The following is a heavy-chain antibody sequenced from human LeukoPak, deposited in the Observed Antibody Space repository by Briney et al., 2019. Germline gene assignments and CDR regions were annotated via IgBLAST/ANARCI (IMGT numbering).Heavy chain of an antibody. J-gene: IGHJ2*01. Sequence: ASVKVSCKASGYTFTSYYMHWVRQAPGQGLEWMGWISAYNGNTNYAQKLQGRVTMTTDTSTSTAYMELRSLRSDDTAVYYCARTPWSPPYWYFDLWGRGTLVTVSS. CDR1: GYTFTSYY. V-gene: IGHV1-18*04. D-gene: IGHD3-3*01. CDR2: ISAYNGNT. CDR3: ARTPWSPPYWYFDL.